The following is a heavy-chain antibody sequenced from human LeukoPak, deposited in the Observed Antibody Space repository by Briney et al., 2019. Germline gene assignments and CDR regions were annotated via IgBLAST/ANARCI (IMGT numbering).Heavy chain of an antibody. J-gene: IGHJ4*02. CDR1: GFTVRTYA. CDR3: AKLSCSAEPNFDH. CDR2: IWPDGSKK. Sequence: PGGSLRLSCAVSGFTVRTYAMHWVRQAPGKGLEWVAFIWPDGSKKYYADSVKGRFAISRENSNNTLYLQMNSLRPEDTGLYFCAKLSCSAEPNFDHWGQGTRLTVSS. V-gene: IGHV3-30*02. D-gene: IGHD1-14*01.